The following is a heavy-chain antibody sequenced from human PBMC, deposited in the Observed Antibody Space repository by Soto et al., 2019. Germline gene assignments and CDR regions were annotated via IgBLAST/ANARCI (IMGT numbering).Heavy chain of an antibody. CDR1: GESFNGYY. CDR2: IYTSGST. CDR3: ARESYYYDSSGYYPMSDY. Sequence: TSETLSLTCTAYGESFNGYYWSWIRQPAGKGLEWIGRIYTSGSTNYNPSLKIRVTMSVDTSKNQFSLKLSSVTAADTAVYYCARESYYYDSSGYYPMSDYWGQGTLVTVSS. V-gene: IGHV4-4*07. D-gene: IGHD3-22*01. J-gene: IGHJ4*02.